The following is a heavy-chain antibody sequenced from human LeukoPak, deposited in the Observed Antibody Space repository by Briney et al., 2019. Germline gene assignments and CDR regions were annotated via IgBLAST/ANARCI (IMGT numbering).Heavy chain of an antibody. V-gene: IGHV3-66*01. J-gene: IGHJ4*02. CDR3: AKTPDYYGSGSSSYIDC. D-gene: IGHD3-10*01. CDR1: GFIVTNNY. Sequence: GGSLRLSCTASGFIVTNNYINWVRQAPGKGLEWVSLVYSGGSTYYADSVKGRFTISRDNSKNMVYLQMNSLRAEDTALYFCAKTPDYYGSGSSSYIDCWGQGTLVSVSS. CDR2: VYSGGST.